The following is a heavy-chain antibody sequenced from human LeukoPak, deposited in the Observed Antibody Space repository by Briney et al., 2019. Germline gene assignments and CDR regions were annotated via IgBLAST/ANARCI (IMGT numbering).Heavy chain of an antibody. V-gene: IGHV3-23*01. J-gene: IGHJ4*02. D-gene: IGHD1-14*01. CDR3: AKGPRTYHDSFDY. CDR1: GFTFSSYA. Sequence: GGSLRLSCAASGFTFSSYAMSWVRQAQGKGLEWVSSIHGSSVNTYYADSVKGRFTISRDNSKNTLDLQMNSMRAEDTAVYYCAKGPRTYHDSFDYWGQGTLVTVSS. CDR2: IHGSSVNT.